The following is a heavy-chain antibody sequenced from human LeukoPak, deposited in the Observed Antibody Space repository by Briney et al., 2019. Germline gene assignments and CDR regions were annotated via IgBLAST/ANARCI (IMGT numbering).Heavy chain of an antibody. D-gene: IGHD6-13*01. CDR2: ISAYNGNT. J-gene: IGHJ4*02. V-gene: IGHV1-18*01. CDR3: ARGIAAAGRPYYFDY. Sequence: ASVKVSCKASGYTFTSYGISWVRQAPGQGLEWMGWISAYNGNTNYAQKLQGRVTMTTDTSTSTAYMELRSLRSDDTAVYHCARGIAAAGRPYYFDYWGQGTLVTVSS. CDR1: GYTFTSYG.